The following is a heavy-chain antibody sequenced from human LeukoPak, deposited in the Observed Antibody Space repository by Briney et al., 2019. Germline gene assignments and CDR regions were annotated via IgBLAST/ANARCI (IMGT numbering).Heavy chain of an antibody. CDR1: GFTFSSYA. V-gene: IGHV3-30*01. Sequence: GGSLRLSCAASGFTFSSYAMHWVRQAPGKGLEWVAVISYDGGNKYYADSVKGRFTISRDNSKNTLYLQMNSLRAEDTAVYYCARGLFDVVEMATMALGYWGQGTLVTVSS. CDR3: ARGLFDVVEMATMALGY. CDR2: ISYDGGNK. D-gene: IGHD5-24*01. J-gene: IGHJ4*02.